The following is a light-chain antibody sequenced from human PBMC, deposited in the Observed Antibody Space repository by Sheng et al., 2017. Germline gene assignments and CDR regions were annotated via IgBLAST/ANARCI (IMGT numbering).Light chain of an antibody. J-gene: IGKJ3*01. V-gene: IGKV3-15*01. Sequence: EIVMTQSPAALSVSPGETATLSCRASQSVSSSLAWYQQKPGQAPRLLIYDASTRATGIPARFSGSGSGAEFTLTISSLQSEDSAVYYCHQYIKWPPFTFGPGTKVDIK. CDR3: HQYIKWPPFT. CDR2: DAS. CDR1: QSVSSS.